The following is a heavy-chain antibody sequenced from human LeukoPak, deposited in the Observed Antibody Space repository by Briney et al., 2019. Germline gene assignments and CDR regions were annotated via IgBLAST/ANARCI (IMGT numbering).Heavy chain of an antibody. CDR1: GFTFATYA. D-gene: IGHD6-19*01. CDR3: AKGRGAGTYYYDY. CDR2: LSGSGIST. V-gene: IGHV3-23*01. J-gene: IGHJ4*02. Sequence: GGSLRLSCAASGFTFATYAMGWVRQAPGKGLEWGAALSGSGISTYYADSVKGRFTISRDNSENTLHLQMTGLKAEDTAFYFCAKGRGAGTYYYDYWGRGTLVTVSS.